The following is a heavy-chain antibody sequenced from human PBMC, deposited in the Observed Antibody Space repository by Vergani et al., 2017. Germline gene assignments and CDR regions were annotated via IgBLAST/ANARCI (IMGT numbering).Heavy chain of an antibody. CDR2: ISYDGSNK. Sequence: QVQLVESGGGVVQPGRSLRLSCAASGFTFSSYAMHWVRPAPGKGLEWVAVISYDGSNKYYADSVKGRFTISRDNSKTTLYLQMNSLRAEDTAVYYCARDENYYDSSGYGGSDYWGQGTLVTVSS. J-gene: IGHJ4*02. CDR1: GFTFSSYA. V-gene: IGHV3-30-3*01. CDR3: ARDENYYDSSGYGGSDY. D-gene: IGHD3-22*01.